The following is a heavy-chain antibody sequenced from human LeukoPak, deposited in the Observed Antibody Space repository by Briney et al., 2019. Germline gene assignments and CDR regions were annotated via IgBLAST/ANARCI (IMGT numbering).Heavy chain of an antibody. Sequence: GGSLRLSCAASGFTFSSYAMSWVRQAPGKGLEWVSAISGSGGSTYYADSVKGRFTISRDNSKNALYLQMNSLRAEDTAVYYCAKDFVVVTAIRSKAQVDYWGRGTLVTVSS. CDR2: ISGSGGST. CDR3: AKDFVVVTAIRSKAQVDY. J-gene: IGHJ4*02. D-gene: IGHD2-21*02. CDR1: GFTFSSYA. V-gene: IGHV3-23*01.